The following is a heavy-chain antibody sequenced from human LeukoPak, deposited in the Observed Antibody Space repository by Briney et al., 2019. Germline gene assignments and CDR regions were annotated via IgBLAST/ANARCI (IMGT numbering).Heavy chain of an antibody. CDR2: IYYSGST. CDR3: ARVVPPTDYGSGSYFWDPYYFGY. V-gene: IGHV4-39*07. D-gene: IGHD3-10*01. Sequence: SETLSLTCTVSGGSITSSSFYWGWVRQPPGKGLEWIGSIYYSGSTYYNPSLKSRVTISVDTSKNQFSLKLSSVTAEDTAVYYCARVVPPTDYGSGSYFWDPYYFGYWGQGTLVTVSS. CDR1: GGSITSSSFY. J-gene: IGHJ4*02.